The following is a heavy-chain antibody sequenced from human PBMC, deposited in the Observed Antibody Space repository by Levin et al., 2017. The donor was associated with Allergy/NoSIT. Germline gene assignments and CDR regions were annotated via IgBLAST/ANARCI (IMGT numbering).Heavy chain of an antibody. CDR3: ARGNVVVPAAIDLVYYYGMDV. V-gene: IGHV1-8*01. CDR2: MNPNSGNT. D-gene: IGHD2-2*02. Sequence: GESLKISCQASGYTFTSYDINWVRQATGQGLEWMGWMNPNSGNTGYAQKFQGRVTMTRNTSISTAYMELSSLRSEDTAVYYCARGNVVVPAAIDLVYYYGMDVWGQGTTVTVSS. CDR1: GYTFTSYD. J-gene: IGHJ6*02.